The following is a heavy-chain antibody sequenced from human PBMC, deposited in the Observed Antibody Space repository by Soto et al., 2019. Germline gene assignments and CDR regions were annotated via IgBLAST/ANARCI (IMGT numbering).Heavy chain of an antibody. D-gene: IGHD3-3*01. V-gene: IGHV3-53*01. CDR1: GFTVSSNY. J-gene: IGHJ4*02. CDR2: IYSGGST. CDR3: AKDPPPALLEWLSYFDY. Sequence: GGSLRLSCAASGFTVSSNYMSWVRQAPGKGLEWVSVIYSGGSTYYADSVKGRFTISRDNSKNTLYLQMNSLRAEDTAVYYCAKDPPPALLEWLSYFDYWGQGTLVTVSS.